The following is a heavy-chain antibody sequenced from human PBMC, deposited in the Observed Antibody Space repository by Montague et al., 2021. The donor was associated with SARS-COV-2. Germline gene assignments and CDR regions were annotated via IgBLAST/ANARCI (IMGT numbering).Heavy chain of an antibody. CDR3: VGQLLVHYYGMDV. CDR1: GFTFSSYA. J-gene: IGHJ6*02. V-gene: IGHV3-30*04. CDR2: ISYDGSNK. D-gene: IGHD2-2*01. Sequence: SLRLSCAASGFTFSSYAMHWVRQAPGKGLEWVAVISYDGSNKYYADSVKGRFTISRDNSKNTLYLQMNSLRAEDTAVYYCVGQLLVHYYGMDVWGQGTTVTVSS.